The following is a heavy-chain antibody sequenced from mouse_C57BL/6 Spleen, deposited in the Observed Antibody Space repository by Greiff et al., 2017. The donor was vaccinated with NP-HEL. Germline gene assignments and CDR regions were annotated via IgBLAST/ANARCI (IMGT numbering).Heavy chain of an antibody. CDR2: ISDGGSYT. J-gene: IGHJ1*01. V-gene: IGHV5-4*01. D-gene: IGHD4-1*01. CDR1: GFTFSSYA. CDR3: ARDLNWVDWYFDV. Sequence: EVLLVESGGGLVKPGGSLKLSCAASGFTFSSYAMSWVRQTPEKRLERVATISDGGSYTYYPDNVKGRFTISRDNAKNNLYLQMSDLKSEDTAMYYCARDLNWVDWYFDVWGAVTTVTVSA.